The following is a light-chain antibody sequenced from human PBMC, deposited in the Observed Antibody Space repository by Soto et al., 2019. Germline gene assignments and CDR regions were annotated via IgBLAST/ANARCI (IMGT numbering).Light chain of an antibody. CDR2: WAS. J-gene: IGKJ5*01. CDR1: QSVFYNSYNRSY. CDR3: QQYYSTLIS. Sequence: DIALTQSPDSLSLSLGERATINCKSSQSVFYNSYNRSYLAWYQLKPGRPPKLLFSWASTRESGVPDRFSGRGSGTDFTLTISSLQAEDVAVYYCQQYYSTLISFGQGTRLEIK. V-gene: IGKV4-1*01.